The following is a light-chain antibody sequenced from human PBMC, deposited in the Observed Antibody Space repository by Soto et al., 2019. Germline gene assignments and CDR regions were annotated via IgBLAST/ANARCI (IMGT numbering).Light chain of an antibody. CDR1: QSLLHSNGYNY. J-gene: IGKJ2*01. Sequence: DMVMTQSPLSLPVTPGEPASISCRSSQSLLHSNGYNYLDWYLQKPGQSPQLLIFLGSNRASGVPDRFSGSGSGTDFTLTISRVEAEDVGVYYCMQALHAPYTFGLGTKLEIK. V-gene: IGKV2-28*01. CDR2: LGS. CDR3: MQALHAPYT.